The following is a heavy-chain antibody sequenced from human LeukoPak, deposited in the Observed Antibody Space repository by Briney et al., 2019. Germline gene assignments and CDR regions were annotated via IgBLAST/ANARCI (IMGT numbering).Heavy chain of an antibody. CDR1: GGSISSGSYY. Sequence: PSETLSLTCTVSGGSISSGSYYWSWIRQPAGKGLEWIRRIYTSGSTNYNPSLKRRVTISVDTSKNQFSLKLSSVTAADTAVYYCARGHVLRFLEWLMLDYWGQGTLVTVSS. V-gene: IGHV4-61*02. J-gene: IGHJ4*02. CDR2: IYTSGST. CDR3: ARGHVLRFLEWLMLDY. D-gene: IGHD3-3*01.